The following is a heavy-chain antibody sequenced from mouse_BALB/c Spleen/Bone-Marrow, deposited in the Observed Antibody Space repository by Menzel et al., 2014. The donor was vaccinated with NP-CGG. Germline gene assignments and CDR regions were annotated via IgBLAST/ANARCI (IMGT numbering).Heavy chain of an antibody. CDR1: GFAFSSYD. Sequence: EVQLVESGGGLVKPGGSLKLSCAASGFAFSSYDMSWVRQTPEKRLKWVAYISSGGGSTYYPDTVKGRFTISRDNAKNTLYLQMSSLKSEDTAMYYCARPLYYYGSSPFYAMDYWGQGTSVTVSS. J-gene: IGHJ4*01. D-gene: IGHD1-1*01. CDR3: ARPLYYYGSSPFYAMDY. V-gene: IGHV5-12-1*01. CDR2: ISSGGGST.